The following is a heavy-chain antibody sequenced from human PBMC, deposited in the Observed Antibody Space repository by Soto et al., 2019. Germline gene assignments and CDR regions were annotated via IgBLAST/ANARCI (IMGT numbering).Heavy chain of an antibody. Sequence: EVQLVESGGGLVQPGGSLRLSCAASGFIFSGYWMSWVRQAPGKGLEWVANIKHDGTVKYSVDSVKGRFTISRDNAESSLYLQMNSLRVEDTAVYYCARQQLGAFDIWGQGTMVTVSS. CDR2: IKHDGTVK. J-gene: IGHJ3*02. V-gene: IGHV3-7*01. CDR3: ARQQLGAFDI. CDR1: GFIFSGYW. D-gene: IGHD3-3*02.